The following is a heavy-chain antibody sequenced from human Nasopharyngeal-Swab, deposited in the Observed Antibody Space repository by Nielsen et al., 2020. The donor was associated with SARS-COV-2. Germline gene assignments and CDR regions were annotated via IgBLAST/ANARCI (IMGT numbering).Heavy chain of an antibody. V-gene: IGHV3-11*01. Sequence: GGSLRLSCAASGFTFSDYYMSWIRQAPGKGLEWVSYISSSGSTIYYAYSVKGRFNISRDNATNSLYLQMNSLRAEDKAGYYCARGGPGSYDFWSGHQGYYYGMDVWGQGTTVTVSS. CDR1: GFTFSDYY. CDR2: ISSSGSTI. J-gene: IGHJ6*02. D-gene: IGHD3-3*01. CDR3: ARGGPGSYDFWSGHQGYYYGMDV.